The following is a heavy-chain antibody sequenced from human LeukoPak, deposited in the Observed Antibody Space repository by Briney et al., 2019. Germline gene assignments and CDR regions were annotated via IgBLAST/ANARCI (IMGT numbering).Heavy chain of an antibody. CDR1: GFTFSIYA. J-gene: IGHJ4*02. CDR2: ISYDGSNK. V-gene: IGHV3-30*07. CDR3: ANTGSGSYYFDY. D-gene: IGHD1-26*01. Sequence: GGSLRLSCAASGFTFSIYAMHWVRQAPGTGLEWVAVISYDGSNKYYADSVRGRFTISRDNSKNALDLQMNSLRAEDTAVYYCANTGSGSYYFDYWGQGTLVTVSS.